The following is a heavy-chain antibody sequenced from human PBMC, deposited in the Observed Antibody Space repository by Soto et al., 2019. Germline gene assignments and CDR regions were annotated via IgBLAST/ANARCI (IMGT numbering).Heavy chain of an antibody. V-gene: IGHV3-15*07. J-gene: IGHJ3*02. CDR1: GFTFSNAW. Sequence: GGSLRLSCAASGFTFSNAWMNWVRQAPGKGLEWVGRIKSKTDGGTTDYAAPVKGRFTISRDDSKNTLYLQMNSLKTEDTAVYYCTTAWSGSYFYAFDIWGQGTMVTVSS. CDR2: IKSKTDGGTT. CDR3: TTAWSGSYFYAFDI. D-gene: IGHD1-26*01.